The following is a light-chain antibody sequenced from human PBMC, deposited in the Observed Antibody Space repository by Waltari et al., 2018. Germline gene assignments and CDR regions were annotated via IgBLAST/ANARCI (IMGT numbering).Light chain of an antibody. V-gene: IGLV2-14*01. J-gene: IGLJ1*01. Sequence: QSALTQPASVSGSPGQSSTISSSGTDSDVGAYDFVLCYPQHPGKAPHLIIYEVSNRPSGMSNRFSASKSGNTASLTISGLQAEDEADYYCSSYTTSSAPGVFGTGTRVTVL. CDR3: SSYTTSSAPGV. CDR1: DSDVGAYDF. CDR2: EVS.